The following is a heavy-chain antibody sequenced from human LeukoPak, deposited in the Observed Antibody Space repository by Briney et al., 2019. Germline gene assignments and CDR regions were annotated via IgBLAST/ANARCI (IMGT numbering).Heavy chain of an antibody. CDR2: IIPIFGIA. CDR3: ARVLHDYGDYHY. J-gene: IGHJ4*02. V-gene: IGHV1-69*13. CDR1: GGTFSSYA. Sequence: SVKVSCKASGGTFSSYAISWVRQAPGQGLEWMGGIIPIFGIANYAQKFQGRVTITADESTSTAYMELSSLRSEDTAVYYCARVLHDYGDYHYWGQGTLVTVSS. D-gene: IGHD4-17*01.